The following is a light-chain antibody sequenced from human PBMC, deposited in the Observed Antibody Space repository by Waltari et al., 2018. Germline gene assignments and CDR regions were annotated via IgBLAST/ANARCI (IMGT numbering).Light chain of an antibody. V-gene: IGKV4-1*01. CDR2: WAS. J-gene: IGKJ2*01. CDR1: RNVLHGSTNKNY. CDR3: QQYYSSPQT. Sequence: DFVMTQSPDSLAVSLGERATINCRSSRNVLHGSTNKNYLAWYQQKPQQPPKLLIYWASTRESGVPDRFIGSGSGTDFTLTISSLQAEDLAVYYCQQYYSSPQTFGQGTRVEIK.